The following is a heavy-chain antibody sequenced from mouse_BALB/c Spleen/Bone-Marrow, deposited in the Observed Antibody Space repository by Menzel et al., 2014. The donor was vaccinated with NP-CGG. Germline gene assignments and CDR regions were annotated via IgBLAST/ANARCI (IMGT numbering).Heavy chain of an antibody. J-gene: IGHJ2*01. D-gene: IGHD2-4*01. V-gene: IGHV1-14*01. Sequence: EVQGVESGPELVKPGASVKMSCKASGYTFTSYVMHWGEQKSGQGIEWIGYINPYNDGTKYNEKFKGKATLTSDKSSXTAYMELSSLISEDSAVYYCARSMIGNYFDCWGQGTTLTVSS. CDR2: INPYNDGT. CDR1: GYTFTSYV. CDR3: ARSMIGNYFDC.